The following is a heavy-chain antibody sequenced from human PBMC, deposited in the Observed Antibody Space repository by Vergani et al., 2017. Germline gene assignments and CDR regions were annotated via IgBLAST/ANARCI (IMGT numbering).Heavy chain of an antibody. V-gene: IGHV4-4*03. CDR3: ARDERRPWSNSCARFEY. Sequence: QVQLQESGPGLVKPPGTLSLTCAVSGDSISSNNCWTWVRQPPGKGLEWIGEICHTEDTKYSPSLKSRVTVSVDESRNLFSLRLNSVTAADTAVYYCARDERRPWSNSCARFEYWGLGIPVTVSS. CDR1: GDSISSNNC. J-gene: IGHJ4*02. D-gene: IGHD6-13*01. CDR2: ICHTEDT.